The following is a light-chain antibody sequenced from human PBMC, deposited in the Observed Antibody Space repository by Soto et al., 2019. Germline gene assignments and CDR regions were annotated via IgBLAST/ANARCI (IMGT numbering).Light chain of an antibody. CDR3: QQLNSYLSIT. Sequence: DIKLTQSPSFLSASVGDRVTITCRASQGISSYLAWYQQKPGKAPKLLIYAASTLQSGVPSRFSGSGSGTEFTLTISSLQPEDFATYYCQQLNSYLSITFGQGTRLEIK. J-gene: IGKJ5*01. CDR2: AAS. CDR1: QGISSY. V-gene: IGKV1-9*01.